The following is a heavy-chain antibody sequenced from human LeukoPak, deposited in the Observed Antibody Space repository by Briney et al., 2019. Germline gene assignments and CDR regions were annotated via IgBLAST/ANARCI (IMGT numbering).Heavy chain of an antibody. CDR1: GGSISSYY. J-gene: IGHJ2*01. CDR2: IYYGGST. CDR3: ARDPSPLSSSHGGPYWYFDL. Sequence: PSETPSLTCTVSGGSISSYYWSWIRQPPGEGLEWMWYIYYGGSTTYDPSLKSRLTISVDTSKNQFSLKLSSVTAADTAVYYCARDPSPLSSSHGGPYWYFDLWGRGTLVTVSS. V-gene: IGHV4-59*01. D-gene: IGHD6-6*01.